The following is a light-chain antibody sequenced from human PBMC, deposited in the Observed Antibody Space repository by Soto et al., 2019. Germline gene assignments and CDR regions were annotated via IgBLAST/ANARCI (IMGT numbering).Light chain of an antibody. V-gene: IGLV2-23*01. Sequence: QSALTQPASVSGSPGQSITISCTGTSSDVGSYNLVSWYQQHPGKAPKLMIYEGSKRPSGVSNRFSGSKSGNTGSLTISGLQAEDEADYYCCSYAGSSPTSVFGGGTQLTVL. CDR3: CSYAGSSPTSV. J-gene: IGLJ3*02. CDR2: EGS. CDR1: SSDVGSYNL.